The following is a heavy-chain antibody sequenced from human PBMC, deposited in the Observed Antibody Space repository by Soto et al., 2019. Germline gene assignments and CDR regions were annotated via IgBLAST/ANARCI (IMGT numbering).Heavy chain of an antibody. Sequence: PSETLSLTCAVSGGPLTSSAWWSFVRQPPGKGLEWIGEIHLGGTTNYNPSLKSRVTISVDKSKNQFSLILNSVTAADTAIYYCARGDNWRLDLWGQGTLVTVSS. CDR2: IHLGGTT. J-gene: IGHJ5*02. CDR3: ARGDNWRLDL. D-gene: IGHD1-20*01. V-gene: IGHV4-4*02. CDR1: GGPLTSSAW.